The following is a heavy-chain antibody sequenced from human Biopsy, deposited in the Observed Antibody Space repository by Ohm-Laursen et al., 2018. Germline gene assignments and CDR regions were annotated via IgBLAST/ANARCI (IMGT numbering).Heavy chain of an antibody. V-gene: IGHV1-8*01. CDR1: GYSFSTYD. J-gene: IGHJ5*02. CDR3: ARGYSRRVSIFEASIYWFDT. CDR2: MIPSSGKT. Sequence: ASVKVSCKPSGYSFSTYDVNWVRQARGQGLEWMGWMIPSSGKTGYAQRFQGRVTLTMNTSISTAYMELSGLRSEDTAVYFCARGYSRRVSIFEASIYWFDTWGQGTLVTVSS. D-gene: IGHD6-6*01.